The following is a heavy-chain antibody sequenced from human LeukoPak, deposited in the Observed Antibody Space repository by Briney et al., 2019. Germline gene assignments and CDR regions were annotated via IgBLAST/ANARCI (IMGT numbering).Heavy chain of an antibody. CDR3: ASEGTCDGGRCYLQRVAS. CDR1: GYTFTAYY. D-gene: IGHD2-15*01. CDR2: IDTKTGDT. J-gene: IGHJ4*02. Sequence: ASVKVSSKASGYTFTAYYTHWVRQAPGQGLEWMGWIDTKTGDTKYAQKFQGRLTITRDTSIDTTYVELRSLISDDTAVYYCASEGTCDGGRCYLQRVASWGPGTLVTVSS. V-gene: IGHV1-2*02.